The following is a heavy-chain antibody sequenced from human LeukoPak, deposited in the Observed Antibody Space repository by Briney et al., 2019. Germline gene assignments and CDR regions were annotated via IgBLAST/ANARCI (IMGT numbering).Heavy chain of an antibody. CDR2: IYYSGST. V-gene: IGHV4-31*03. CDR3: ASCIKVSRSFDS. Sequence: PSQTLSLTCTVSGXSISTGGYYWAWIRQHRERGLEWIGYIYYSGSTHYNPSLQSRVTISVDTSKNQFSLNLNSVTAADTAVYYCASCIKVSRSFDSWGQGTLITVSS. CDR1: GXSISTGGYY. J-gene: IGHJ4*02. D-gene: IGHD1-14*01.